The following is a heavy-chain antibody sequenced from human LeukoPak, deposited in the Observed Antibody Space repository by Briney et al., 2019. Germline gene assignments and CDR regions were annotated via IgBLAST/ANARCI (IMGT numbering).Heavy chain of an antibody. CDR2: ISSTGNYK. CDR1: DFTFSSYT. J-gene: IGHJ4*02. CDR3: TTNEYEGDPFYY. D-gene: IGHD1-1*01. V-gene: IGHV3-21*01. Sequence: GGSLRLSCAASDFTFSSYTMHWVRQAPGRGLEWVSSISSTGNYKYYADSVRGRFTISRDNAKNSLYLQMNSLRVDDTAIFYCTTNEYEGDPFYYWGQGALVTASS.